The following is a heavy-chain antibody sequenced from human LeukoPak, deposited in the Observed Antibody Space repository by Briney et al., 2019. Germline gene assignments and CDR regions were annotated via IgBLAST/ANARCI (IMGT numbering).Heavy chain of an antibody. J-gene: IGHJ4*02. CDR2: ISAYNGNT. Sequence: GASVKVSCKASGYTFTSYGISWVRQAPGQGLEWMGWISAYNGNTNYAQKLQGRVTMTRDTSISTAYMELSRLRSDDTAVYYCWSGYLEPDYWGQGTLVTVSS. CDR3: WSGYLEPDY. V-gene: IGHV1-18*01. CDR1: GYTFTSYG. D-gene: IGHD3-3*01.